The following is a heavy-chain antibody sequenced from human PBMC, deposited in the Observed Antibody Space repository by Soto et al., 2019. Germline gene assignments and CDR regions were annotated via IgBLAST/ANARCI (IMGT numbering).Heavy chain of an antibody. D-gene: IGHD3-10*01. J-gene: IGHJ4*02. CDR2: ISGSGGST. CDR3: GRGYYCSGSDPSYFDY. Sequence: EVQLLESGGGLVQPGGSLRLSCAASGFTFSSYAMSWVRQAPGKGLEWVSAISGSGGSTYYADSVKGRFTISRDNSKNTLYLQMNSLRAEYTAVYYCGRGYYCSGSDPSYFDYWVQGTMVTVSS. CDR1: GFTFSSYA. V-gene: IGHV3-23*01.